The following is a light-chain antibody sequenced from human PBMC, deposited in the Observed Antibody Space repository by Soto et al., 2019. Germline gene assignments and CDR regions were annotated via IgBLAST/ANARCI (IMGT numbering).Light chain of an antibody. CDR2: GAY. CDR1: QSVSTN. Sequence: IVMTQSPATLSVSPGERATLSCRASQSVSTNLAWYQQKPGQPPRLLIYGAYTRATGIPARFSGSGSGTEFTLTISSLQSEDFAVYYCQQYNNWPSWTFGQGTKVDI. CDR3: QQYNNWPSWT. J-gene: IGKJ1*01. V-gene: IGKV3-15*01.